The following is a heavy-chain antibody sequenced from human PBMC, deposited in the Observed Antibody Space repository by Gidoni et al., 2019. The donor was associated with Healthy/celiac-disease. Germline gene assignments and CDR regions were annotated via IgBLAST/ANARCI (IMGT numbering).Heavy chain of an antibody. CDR1: GYPFTGYY. V-gene: IGHV1-2*02. Sequence: QVQLAQSGAEVKKPGASVKVSCKASGYPFTGYYMHWVRQAPGQGLEGMGWINPNSGGTNYAQKFQGRVTMTRDTSISTAYMELSRLRSDDTAVYYCARVIEPGSGSYALGYWGQGTLVTVSS. D-gene: IGHD3-10*01. CDR2: INPNSGGT. CDR3: ARVIEPGSGSYALGY. J-gene: IGHJ4*02.